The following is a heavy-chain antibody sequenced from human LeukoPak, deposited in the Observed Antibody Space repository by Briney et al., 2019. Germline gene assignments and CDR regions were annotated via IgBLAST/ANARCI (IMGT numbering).Heavy chain of an antibody. V-gene: IGHV4-59*01. CDR3: ARGEGWLDNFDY. Sequence: PSETLSLTCTVSGGSISSYYWSWIRQPPGKGPEWIGYIYYSGSTNYNPSLKSRVTISVDTSKNQFSLKLSSVTAADTAVYYCARGEGWLDNFDYWGQGTLVTVSS. J-gene: IGHJ4*02. CDR2: IYYSGST. CDR1: GGSISSYY. D-gene: IGHD6-19*01.